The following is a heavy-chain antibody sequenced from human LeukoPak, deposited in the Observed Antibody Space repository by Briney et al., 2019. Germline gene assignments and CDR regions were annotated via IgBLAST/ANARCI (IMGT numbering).Heavy chain of an antibody. CDR2: ISNGERNK. CDR3: AKGALTVPIDY. D-gene: IGHD2-2*01. CDR1: GFTFSSYA. J-gene: IGHJ4*02. Sequence: GGSLRLSCAASGFTFSSYAMSWVRQAPGKGLEWVAVISNGERNKYYSDSVKGRFTISRDNSKSTVYLQMNSLRAEDTAVYYCAKGALTVPIDYWGQGTLVTVSS. V-gene: IGHV3-30*04.